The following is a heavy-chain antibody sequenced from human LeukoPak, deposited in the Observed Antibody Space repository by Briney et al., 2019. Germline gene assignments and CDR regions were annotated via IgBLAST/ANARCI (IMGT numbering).Heavy chain of an antibody. J-gene: IGHJ4*02. CDR1: GGSFSGYY. V-gene: IGHV4-34*01. D-gene: IGHD1-26*01. CDR3: ARETSDTTPYFGY. Sequence: PSETLSLTCAVYGGSFSGYYWSWIRQPPGKGLEWIGEINHSGSTNYNPSLKSRVTISVDTSKNQFSLKLSSVTAADTAVYYCARETSDTTPYFGYWGQGTLVTVSS. CDR2: INHSGST.